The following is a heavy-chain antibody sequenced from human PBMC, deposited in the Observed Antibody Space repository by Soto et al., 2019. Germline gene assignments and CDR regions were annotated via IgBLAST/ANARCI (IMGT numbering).Heavy chain of an antibody. CDR3: ARDSVVVSFRPRNFDL. J-gene: IGHJ2*01. CDR2: ITNTGDNT. Sequence: GSLRLSCAASGFSFNNYNMNWVRQVPGKGLEWVSYITNTGDNTYYADSVKGRFTISRDNADNSLYLQMNNLRAEDTAIYYCARDSVVVSFRPRNFDLWGRGTQVTVSS. V-gene: IGHV3-48*01. CDR1: GFSFNNYN. D-gene: IGHD3-22*01.